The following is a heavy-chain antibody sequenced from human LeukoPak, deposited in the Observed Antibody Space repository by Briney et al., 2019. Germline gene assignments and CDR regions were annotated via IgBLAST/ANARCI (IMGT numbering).Heavy chain of an antibody. CDR3: ARRGSGSYVLDY. CDR2: MYYSGTT. CDR1: GGSITSYY. V-gene: IGHV4-59*01. Sequence: SETLSLTCTVSGGSITSYYRSWIRQSPGKGLEWIGFMYYSGTTNYNPSLKSRVTISLGMSKNQFSLKLSSVTAADTAVYYCARRGSGSYVLDYWGQGTLVTVSS. J-gene: IGHJ4*02. D-gene: IGHD3-10*01.